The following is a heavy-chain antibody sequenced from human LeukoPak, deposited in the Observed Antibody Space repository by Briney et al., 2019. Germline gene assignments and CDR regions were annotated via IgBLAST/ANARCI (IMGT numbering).Heavy chain of an antibody. J-gene: IGHJ5*02. CDR1: GGSISSSSYY. Sequence: KPSETLSLTCTVSGGSISSSSYYWGWIRQPPGKGLEWIGSIYYSGSTYYNPSLKSRVTISVDTSKNQFSLKLSSVTAADTAVYYCARQNFFYSSSWRGGWFDPWGQGTLVTVSS. CDR2: IYYSGST. V-gene: IGHV4-39*01. D-gene: IGHD6-13*01. CDR3: ARQNFFYSSSWRGGWFDP.